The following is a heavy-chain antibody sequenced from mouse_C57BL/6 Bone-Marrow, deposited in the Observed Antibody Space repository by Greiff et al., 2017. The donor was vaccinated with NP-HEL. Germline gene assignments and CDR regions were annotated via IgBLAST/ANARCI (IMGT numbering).Heavy chain of an antibody. CDR3: ARRVNYGSSYDY. D-gene: IGHD1-1*01. J-gene: IGHJ2*01. CDR2: IYPGGGYT. CDR1: GYTFTNYW. Sequence: VKLQQSGAELVRPGTSVKMSCKASGYTFTNYWIGWAKQRPGHGLEWIGDIYPGGGYTNYNEKFKGKATLTADKSSSTAYMQFSSLTSEDSAIYYCARRVNYGSSYDYWGQGTTLTVSS. V-gene: IGHV1-63*01.